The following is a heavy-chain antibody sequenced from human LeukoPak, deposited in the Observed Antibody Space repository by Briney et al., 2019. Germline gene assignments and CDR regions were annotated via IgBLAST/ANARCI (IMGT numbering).Heavy chain of an antibody. Sequence: GRSLRLSCAASGFTFSSYAMHWVRQAPGKGLEWVAVISYDGNNKFYADSVKGRFTISRDNSKQRLYLQMNSLRAEDTAVYYCARDSYGSESPPQIWGQGTTVTVSS. CDR1: GFTFSSYA. D-gene: IGHD3-10*01. V-gene: IGHV3-30*04. CDR3: ARDSYGSESPPQI. CDR2: ISYDGNNK. J-gene: IGHJ6*02.